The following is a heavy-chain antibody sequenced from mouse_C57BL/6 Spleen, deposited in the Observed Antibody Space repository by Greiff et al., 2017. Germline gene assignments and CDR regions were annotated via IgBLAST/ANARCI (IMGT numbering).Heavy chain of an antibody. V-gene: IGHV5-2*01. CDR3: ARQRREDGFAY. Sequence: DVKLVESGGGLVQPGESLKLSCESNEYEFPSHDMSWVRKTPGKRLELVGAINRDGGSTYYPDTMERRFIISRDNTKKTLYLQMSSLRSEDTALYYCARQRREDGFAYWGQGTLVTVSA. CDR2: INRDGGST. CDR1: EYEFPSHD. J-gene: IGHJ3*01. D-gene: IGHD2-12*01.